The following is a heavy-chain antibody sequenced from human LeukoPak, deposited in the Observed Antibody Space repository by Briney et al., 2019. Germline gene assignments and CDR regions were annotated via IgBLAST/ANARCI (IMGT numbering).Heavy chain of an antibody. J-gene: IGHJ6*02. CDR3: TGLPALARDLFYYGMDL. CDR2: IYPGDSDT. D-gene: IGHD2-21*02. Sequence: GESLKISCKGSGYSFTSYWIVWVRQVPGKGLEWMGIIYPGDSDTRYSPSFQGQVTISADKSIRTAYVQWRSLKASDTAIYYCTGLPALARDLFYYGMDLWGQGTEVTVSS. CDR1: GYSFTSYW. V-gene: IGHV5-51*01.